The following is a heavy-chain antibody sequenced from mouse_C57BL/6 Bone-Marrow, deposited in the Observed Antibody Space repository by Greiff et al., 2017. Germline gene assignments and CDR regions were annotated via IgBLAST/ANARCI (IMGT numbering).Heavy chain of an antibody. V-gene: IGHV14-2*01. CDR2: IDPEAGET. Sequence: VQLKESGAELVKPGASVKLSCTASGFNIKDYYMHWVKQRTEQGLEWIGRIDPEAGETKYAPKFQGKATITADTSSNPAYLQLSSLTSEDTAVYYCARSYYDYDLAWFAYWGQGTLVTVSA. J-gene: IGHJ3*01. CDR1: GFNIKDYY. D-gene: IGHD2-4*01. CDR3: ARSYYDYDLAWFAY.